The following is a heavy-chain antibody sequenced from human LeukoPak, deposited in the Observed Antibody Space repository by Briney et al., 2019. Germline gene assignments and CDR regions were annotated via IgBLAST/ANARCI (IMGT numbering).Heavy chain of an antibody. Sequence: PGGSLRFSCAASGFTFSSYSKNWVRQAPGKGLEWVSSISSSSSYIYYADSVKGRFTISRDNAKNSLYLQMNSLRAEDTAVYYCAREAVHGSTSCYFCDYYYGMDVWGQGTTVTVSS. CDR2: ISSSSSYI. CDR3: AREAVHGSTSCYFCDYYYGMDV. D-gene: IGHD2-2*01. J-gene: IGHJ6*02. CDR1: GFTFSSYS. V-gene: IGHV3-21*01.